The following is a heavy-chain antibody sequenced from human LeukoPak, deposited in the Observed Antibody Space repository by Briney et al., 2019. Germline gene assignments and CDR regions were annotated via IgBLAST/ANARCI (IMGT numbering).Heavy chain of an antibody. V-gene: IGHV3-7*01. Sequence: YWMSWVRQAPGRGLEWVASIKQDGSEKYYVDSVKGRFTISRDNAKNSLYLQMNSLRAEDTAVYYCARVRYDFWSGYYTGILGTDYYYGMDVWGQGTTVTVSS. D-gene: IGHD3-3*01. CDR3: ARVRYDFWSGYYTGILGTDYYYGMDV. J-gene: IGHJ6*02. CDR2: IKQDGSEK. CDR1: YW.